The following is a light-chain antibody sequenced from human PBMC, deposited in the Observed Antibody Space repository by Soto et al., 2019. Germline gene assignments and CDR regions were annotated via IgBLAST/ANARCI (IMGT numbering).Light chain of an antibody. V-gene: IGLV2-14*01. CDR1: SSDVGGYNY. J-gene: IGLJ3*02. CDR3: SSSTSSSTTLV. Sequence: QSALTQPASVSGSPGQSITISCTGTSSDVGGYNYVSWYQQHPGKAPKLMIYDVTNRPSGVSNRFSGSKSGNTASLTISGLQAEDEADYYCSSSTSSSTTLVFGGGTQLTVL. CDR2: DVT.